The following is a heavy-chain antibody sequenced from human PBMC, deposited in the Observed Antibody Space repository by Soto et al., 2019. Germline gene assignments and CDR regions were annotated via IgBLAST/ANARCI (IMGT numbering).Heavy chain of an antibody. Sequence: GSMKGSRKSSCFTLSTHGINRVGPGPGQGLEWMGWISAYNGNTNYAQKLQGRVTMTTDTSTSTAYMELRSLRSDDTAVYYCARVVVEPHYYYYMDVWGKGTTVTVSS. J-gene: IGHJ6*03. CDR1: CFTLSTHG. V-gene: IGHV1-18*01. CDR3: ARVVVEPHYYYYMDV. D-gene: IGHD2-15*01. CDR2: ISAYNGNT.